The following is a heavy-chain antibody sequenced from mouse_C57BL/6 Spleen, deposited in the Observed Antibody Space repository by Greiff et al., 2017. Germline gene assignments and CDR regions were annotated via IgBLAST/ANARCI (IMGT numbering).Heavy chain of an antibody. CDR2: INPNYGTT. D-gene: IGHD3-2*02. Sequence: VQLLQPGPELVTPGASVKISCKASGYSFTDYNMNWVKQSNGMRLEWIGVINPNYGTTSYNQKFKGMATWTVDQSSSTAYMQLNSLTSEDSAVYYCAKGEGTAQATDYAMDYWGQGTSVPVSS. CDR1: GYSFTDYN. CDR3: AKGEGTAQATDYAMDY. J-gene: IGHJ4*01. V-gene: IGHV1-39*01.